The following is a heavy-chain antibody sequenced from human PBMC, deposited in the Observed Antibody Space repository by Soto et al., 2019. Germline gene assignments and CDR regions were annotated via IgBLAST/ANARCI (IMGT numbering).Heavy chain of an antibody. CDR1: GFIFSHAW. J-gene: IGHJ5*02. Sequence: EVQLVESGGDLVKPGGSLRLSCAASGFIFSHAWFHWVRQPPGKGLELVGRVKNNGGATDYAESVKGRFTISRDDSKDPVYLQMRSLRTEDTAIYYCAADLGPAYDSNNWFDPWGQGTLVTVSS. D-gene: IGHD2-21*01. CDR2: VKNNGGAT. CDR3: AADLGPAYDSNNWFDP. V-gene: IGHV3-15*07.